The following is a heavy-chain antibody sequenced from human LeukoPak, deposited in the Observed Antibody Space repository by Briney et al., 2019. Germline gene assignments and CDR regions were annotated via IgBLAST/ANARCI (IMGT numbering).Heavy chain of an antibody. V-gene: IGHV4-59*01. J-gene: IGHJ2*01. CDR3: AREYYDSSGYYYVRYFDL. CDR1: GGSISSYY. CDR2: IYYSGST. Sequence: SETLSLTCTVSGGSISSYYWSWIRQPPGKGLEWIGYIYYSGSTNYNPSLKSRVTISVDTSKNQFSLKLSSVTAADTAVYYCAREYYDSSGYYYVRYFDLWGRGTLVTVSS. D-gene: IGHD3-22*01.